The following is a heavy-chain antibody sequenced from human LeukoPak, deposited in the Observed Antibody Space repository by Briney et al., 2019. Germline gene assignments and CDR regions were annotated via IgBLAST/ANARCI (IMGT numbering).Heavy chain of an antibody. J-gene: IGHJ4*02. CDR2: IYENGGTT. V-gene: IGHV3-23*01. CDR3: ATLSRPSLYEWSSGFD. CDR1: GFTFRSHA. Sequence: GGSLRLSCVGSGFTFRSHAMSWVRQAPEKGLEFVSGIYENGGTTYYADSVKGRFTISRDNAKNSLYLQMNSLRAEDTAVYYCATLSRPSLYEWSSGFDWGQGTLVTVSS. D-gene: IGHD3-22*01.